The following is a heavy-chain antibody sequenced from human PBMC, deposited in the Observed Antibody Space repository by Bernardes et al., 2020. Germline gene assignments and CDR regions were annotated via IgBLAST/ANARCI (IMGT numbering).Heavy chain of an antibody. CDR1: GYTFTSYA. V-gene: IGHV7-4-1*02. J-gene: IGHJ4*02. CDR3: ARVFSLRFLEWGMRY. CDR2: INTNTGNP. D-gene: IGHD3-3*01. Sequence: ASVKVSCKASGYTFTSYAMNWVRQAPGQGLEWMGWINTNTGNPTYAQGFTGRFVFSLDTSVSTAYLQISSLKAEDTAVYYCARVFSLRFLEWGMRYWGQGTLVTVSS.